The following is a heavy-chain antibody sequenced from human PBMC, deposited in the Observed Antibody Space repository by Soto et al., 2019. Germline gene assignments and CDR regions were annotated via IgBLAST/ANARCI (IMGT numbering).Heavy chain of an antibody. CDR2: IYHSGST. D-gene: IGHD2-15*01. Sequence: LSLTCAVSGGSISSGGYSWSWIRQPPGKGLEWIGYIYHSGSTYYNPSLKSRVTISVDTSKNQFSLKLSSVTAADTAVYYCARVADCSGGRCYFSVDYWGQGTLVTVSS. CDR3: ARVADCSGGRCYFSVDY. CDR1: GGSISSGGYS. V-gene: IGHV4-30-2*05. J-gene: IGHJ4*02.